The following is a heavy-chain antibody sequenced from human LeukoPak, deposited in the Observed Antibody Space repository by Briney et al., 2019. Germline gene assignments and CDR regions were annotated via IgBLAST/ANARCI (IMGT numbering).Heavy chain of an antibody. V-gene: IGHV3-7*01. D-gene: IGHD1-1*01. Sequence: GGSLRLPCAASGFTFSSYWMSWVRQAPGKGLEWVANIKQDESEKYYVDSVKGRFTISRDNANNSLYLQMNSLRAEDTAVYYCARDKIEGPTKLDYWGQGILVTVSS. J-gene: IGHJ4*02. CDR3: ARDKIEGPTKLDY. CDR1: GFTFSSYW. CDR2: IKQDESEK.